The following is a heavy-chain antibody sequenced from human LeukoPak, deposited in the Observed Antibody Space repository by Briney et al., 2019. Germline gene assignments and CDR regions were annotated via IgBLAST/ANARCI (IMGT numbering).Heavy chain of an antibody. Sequence: ASVKVSCKASGYTFTGYYMHWVRQAPGQGLEWMGRINPNSGGTNYAQKFQGRVTMTRDTSISTAYMELSRLRSDDTAVYYCASAGGSSGYYGDYWGQGTLVTVSS. J-gene: IGHJ4*02. V-gene: IGHV1-2*06. D-gene: IGHD3-22*01. CDR1: GYTFTGYY. CDR2: INPNSGGT. CDR3: ASAGGSSGYYGDY.